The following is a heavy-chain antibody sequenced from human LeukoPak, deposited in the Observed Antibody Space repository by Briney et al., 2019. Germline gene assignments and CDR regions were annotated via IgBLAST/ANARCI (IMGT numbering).Heavy chain of an antibody. CDR2: INHSGST. Sequence: SETLSLTCAVYSGSFSGYYWSWIRQPPGKGLEWIGEINHSGSTNYNPSLKSRVTISVDTSKNQFSLKLSSVTAADTAVYYCARGNQLLWFGELGRAFDIWGQGTMVTVSS. V-gene: IGHV4-34*01. J-gene: IGHJ3*02. D-gene: IGHD3-10*01. CDR3: ARGNQLLWFGELGRAFDI. CDR1: SGSFSGYY.